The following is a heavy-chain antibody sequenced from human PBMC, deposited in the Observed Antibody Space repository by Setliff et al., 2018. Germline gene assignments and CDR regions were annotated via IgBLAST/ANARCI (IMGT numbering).Heavy chain of an antibody. V-gene: IGHV1-18*01. CDR2: IITNTGKT. CDR3: ARLGGSWSSSSCYASDL. J-gene: IGHJ3*01. CDR1: GYTFSTYG. Sequence: ASVKVSCKASGYTFSTYGLHWVRQAPGQGPEWMGMIITNTGKTNYAQKFQGRATMTTDTCTGTGYMVLRSLRSDDTAVYFCARLGGSWSSSSCYASDLWGQGTMVTVSS. D-gene: IGHD2-2*01.